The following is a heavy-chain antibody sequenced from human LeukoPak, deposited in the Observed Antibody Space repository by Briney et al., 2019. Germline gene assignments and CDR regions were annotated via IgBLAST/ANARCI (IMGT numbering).Heavy chain of an antibody. Sequence: ASVKVSCKASGYTFTSYGISWVRQAPGQGLEWMGWISAYNGNTNYAQKFQGRVTMTTDTSTSTAYMEVKSLRADDTAVYYCAKSNGYGLIDIWGQGTMVTVSS. CDR1: GYTFTSYG. D-gene: IGHD3-10*01. CDR3: AKSNGYGLIDI. V-gene: IGHV1-18*01. CDR2: ISAYNGNT. J-gene: IGHJ3*02.